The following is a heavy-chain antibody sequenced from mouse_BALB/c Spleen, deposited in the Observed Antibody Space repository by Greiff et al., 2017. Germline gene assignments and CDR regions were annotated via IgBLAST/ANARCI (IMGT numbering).Heavy chain of an antibody. Sequence: LVESAAELARPGASVKMSCKASGYTFTSYTMHWVKQRPGQSLEWIGYINPSSGYTEYNQKFKDKTTLTADKSSSTAYMQLSSLTSEDSAVYYCARPTMITTEFAYWGQGTLVTVSA. CDR3: ARPTMITTEFAY. CDR1: GYTFTSYT. J-gene: IGHJ3*01. D-gene: IGHD2-4*01. CDR2: INPSSGYT. V-gene: IGHV1-4*02.